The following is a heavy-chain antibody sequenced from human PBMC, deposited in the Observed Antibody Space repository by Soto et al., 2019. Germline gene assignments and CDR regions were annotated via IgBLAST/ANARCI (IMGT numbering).Heavy chain of an antibody. J-gene: IGHJ3*02. Sequence: SETLSLTCAVSGCSLSSSSYSWSWKPHPPGMGLEWIGFIYQSGSTYYNPSLKRRVTMSPERPKNQFSLKLSSVTAADTAVYYCARELLFYDSDGFSWDDAFDIWGQGTMVPVS. CDR2: IYQSGST. D-gene: IGHD3-22*01. CDR3: ARELLFYDSDGFSWDDAFDI. V-gene: IGHV4-30-2*01. CDR1: GCSLSSSSYS.